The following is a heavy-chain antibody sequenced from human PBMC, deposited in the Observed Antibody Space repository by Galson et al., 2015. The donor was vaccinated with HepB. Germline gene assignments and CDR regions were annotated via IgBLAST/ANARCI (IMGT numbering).Heavy chain of an antibody. CDR3: AKDRYGGNGRHYYYMDV. Sequence: SLRLSCAASGFTFDDYGMHWVRQAPGKGLEWVSGISWNSGSIDYADSVKGRFSISRDNAKNSLYLQMNSLRLEDTALYYCAKDRYGGNGRHYYYMDVWGKGTTVTVSS. V-gene: IGHV3-9*01. D-gene: IGHD4/OR15-4a*01. J-gene: IGHJ6*03. CDR2: ISWNSGSI. CDR1: GFTFDDYG.